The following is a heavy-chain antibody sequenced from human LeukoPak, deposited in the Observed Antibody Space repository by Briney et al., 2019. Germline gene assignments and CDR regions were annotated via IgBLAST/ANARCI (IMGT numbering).Heavy chain of an antibody. D-gene: IGHD2-2*01. CDR2: ISTSSEYI. J-gene: IGHJ5*02. Sequence: GGSLRLSCAASGFTFSDYDMSWIRQAPGRGLESVSYISTSSEYIRDAGSVKGRFTISRDNAKNSLYLQMNSLGAEDTAIYYCARALSTHFDPWGQGTLVTVSS. CDR3: ARALSTHFDP. CDR1: GFTFSDYD. V-gene: IGHV3-11*05.